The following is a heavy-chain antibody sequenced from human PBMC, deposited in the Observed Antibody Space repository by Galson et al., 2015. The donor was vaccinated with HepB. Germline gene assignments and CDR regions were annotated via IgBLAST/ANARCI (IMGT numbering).Heavy chain of an antibody. Sequence: ETLSLTCTVSGGSISSYYWSWIRQPPGKGLEWIGYIYYSGSTNYNPSLKSRVTISVDTSKNQFSLKLSSVTAADTAVYYCARNRYGDHPFDYWGQGTLVTVSS. J-gene: IGHJ4*02. D-gene: IGHD4-17*01. CDR3: ARNRYGDHPFDY. CDR2: IYYSGST. CDR1: GGSISSYY. V-gene: IGHV4-59*01.